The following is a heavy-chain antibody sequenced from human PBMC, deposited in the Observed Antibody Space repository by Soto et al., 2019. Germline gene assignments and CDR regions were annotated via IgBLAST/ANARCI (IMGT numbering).Heavy chain of an antibody. D-gene: IGHD5-18*01. CDR1: GGSISSGGYS. CDR2: IYHSGST. CDR3: HARGPIQTAGNGEYYYGMDV. Sequence: PSETLSLTCAVSGGSISSGGYSWSWIRQPPGKGLEWIGYIYHSGSTYYNPSLKSRVTISVDRSKNQFSLKLNSVTAADTAVYYCHARGPIQTAGNGEYYYGMDVWGQGTTVTVSS. V-gene: IGHV4-30-2*01. J-gene: IGHJ6*02.